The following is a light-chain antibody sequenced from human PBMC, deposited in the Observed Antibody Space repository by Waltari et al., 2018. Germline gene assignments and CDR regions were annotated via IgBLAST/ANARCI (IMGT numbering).Light chain of an antibody. CDR1: QSISSY. CDR2: AAS. V-gene: IGKV1-39*01. Sequence: DIQMTQSPSSLSASVGDRVTITCRASQSISSYLNWYQPKPGKAPNLLIYAASSLQSGVPSRFSGSGSGTDFTLTISSLQPEDFATYYCQQSYSTPITFGQGTRLEIK. CDR3: QQSYSTPIT. J-gene: IGKJ5*01.